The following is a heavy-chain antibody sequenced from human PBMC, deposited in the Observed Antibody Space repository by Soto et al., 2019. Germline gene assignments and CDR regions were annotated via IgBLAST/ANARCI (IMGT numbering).Heavy chain of an antibody. V-gene: IGHV3-11*01. J-gene: IGHJ4*02. CDR1: GFTFGDYY. D-gene: IGHD3-9*01. CDR3: ARAEDFDWSQYYFDY. Sequence: GGSLRLSCAASGFTFGDYYMSWIRQAPGKGLEWVSYISSSGSTIYYADSVKGRFTISRDNAKNSLYLQMNSLRAEDTAVYYCARAEDFDWSQYYFDYWGQGTLVTVSS. CDR2: ISSSGSTI.